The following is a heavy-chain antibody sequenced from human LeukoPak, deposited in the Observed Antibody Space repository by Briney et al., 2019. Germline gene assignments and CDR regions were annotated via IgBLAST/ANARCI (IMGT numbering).Heavy chain of an antibody. CDR1: GFTFSSYW. J-gene: IGHJ4*02. V-gene: IGHV3-7*01. CDR3: ARDEYSGYDLYYFDY. CDR2: IKQDGSEK. Sequence: GGSLRLSCAASGFTFSSYWMSWVRQAPGKGLEWVANIKQDGSEKYYVDSVKGRFTISRDNAKNSLYLQMNSLRAEDTAVYYCARDEYSGYDLYYFDYWGQGTLVTVSS. D-gene: IGHD5-12*01.